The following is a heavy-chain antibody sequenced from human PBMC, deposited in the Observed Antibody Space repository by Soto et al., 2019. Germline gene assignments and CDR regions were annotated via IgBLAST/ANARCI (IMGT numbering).Heavy chain of an antibody. CDR3: ASQEGNYYYMDV. J-gene: IGHJ6*03. CDR2: IYYSGST. Sequence: PSETLSLTCTVSGSSISSYYWSWIRQPPGKGLEWIGYIYYSGSTNYNPSLKSRVTISVDTSKNQFSLKLSSVTAADTAVYYCASQEGNYYYMDVWGKATTVTVFS. CDR1: GSSISSYY. V-gene: IGHV4-59*08.